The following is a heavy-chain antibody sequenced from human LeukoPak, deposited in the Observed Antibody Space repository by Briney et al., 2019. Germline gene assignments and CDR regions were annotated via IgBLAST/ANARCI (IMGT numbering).Heavy chain of an antibody. Sequence: SETLSLTCTVYGGSISSYYGGWIPQPAGKGLECIGRIYTSRSPNYNPSLKSRVTMSVDTSNNQLSLKLSSVIGADTAVSYCAIGRRYCSSARCYLFAFDIGGRGTMVTVSS. CDR1: GGSISSYY. CDR3: AIGRRYCSSARCYLFAFDI. D-gene: IGHD2-2*01. CDR2: IYTSRSP. J-gene: IGHJ3*02. V-gene: IGHV4-4*07.